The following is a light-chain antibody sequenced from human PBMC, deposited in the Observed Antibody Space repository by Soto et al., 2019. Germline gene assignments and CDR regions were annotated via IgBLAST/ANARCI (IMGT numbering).Light chain of an antibody. V-gene: IGKV3-20*01. CDR2: GAS. CDR3: QQYGSTEET. Sequence: EIVLTQSPGTLSLSPGESATLSCRASQSVSSSYLAWYQQKPGQAPRLLIYGASSRATGIPDRFSGSGSGTDFTLTISRLEPEDFAVYYCQQYGSTEETFGQGTKVEIK. CDR1: QSVSSSY. J-gene: IGKJ1*01.